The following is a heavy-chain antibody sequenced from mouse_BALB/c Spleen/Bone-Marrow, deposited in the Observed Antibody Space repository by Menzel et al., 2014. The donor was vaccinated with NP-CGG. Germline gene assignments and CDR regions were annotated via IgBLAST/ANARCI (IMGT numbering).Heavy chain of an antibody. J-gene: IGHJ4*01. CDR1: GFSLTSYG. D-gene: IGHD2-14*01. CDR3: TKQDYYRYDYAMDY. CDR2: IWGDGSI. Sequence: VMLVESGTGLVAPSQSLSITCTVSGFSLTSYGVSWVRQPPGKGLEWLGAIWGDGSINYHSALIARLSIRNDNSKSQVFLKLNSLQTDDTATYYCTKQDYYRYDYAMDYWGQGTSVTVSS. V-gene: IGHV2-3*01.